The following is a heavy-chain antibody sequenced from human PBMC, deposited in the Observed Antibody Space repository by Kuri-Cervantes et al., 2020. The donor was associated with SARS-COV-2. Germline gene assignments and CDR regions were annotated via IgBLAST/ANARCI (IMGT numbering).Heavy chain of an antibody. D-gene: IGHD3-22*01. V-gene: IGHV5-10-1*01. CDR3: ARRLEPTYYYDSSGYYYVFYYYGMDV. J-gene: IGHJ6*02. CDR2: IDPSDSYT. CDR1: GYSFTSYW. Sequence: KVSCKGSGYSFTSYWISCVRQMPGKGLEWMGRIDPSDSYTNYSPSFQGHVTISADKSISTAYLQWSSLKASDTAMYYCARRLEPTYYYDSSGYYYVFYYYGMDVWGQGTTVTVSS.